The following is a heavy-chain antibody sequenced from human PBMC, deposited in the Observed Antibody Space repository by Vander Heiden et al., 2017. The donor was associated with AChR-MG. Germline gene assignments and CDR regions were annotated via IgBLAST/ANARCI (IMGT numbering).Heavy chain of an antibody. D-gene: IGHD1-26*01. CDR2: INPSLDST. CDR1: GFTFTNYH. CDR3: ARELTGSFYFDF. V-gene: IGHV1-46*03. J-gene: IGHJ4*02. Sequence: QVQLVQSGAEVKKPGAPLKVSCKPSGFTFTNYHLHWVRPAPGQGLEWVGTINPSLDSTHYAQKFQGRVRMTRDTSTKTVYMDMTSLRPEDTAVYFCARELTGSFYFDFWGQGSLVTVSS.